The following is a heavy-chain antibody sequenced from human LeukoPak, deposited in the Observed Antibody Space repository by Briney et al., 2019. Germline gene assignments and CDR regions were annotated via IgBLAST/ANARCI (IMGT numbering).Heavy chain of an antibody. CDR2: IFYTGNA. J-gene: IGHJ3*02. CDR3: ARDSNRYYDFWSGDAFDI. Sequence: PSETLSLTCTVSGGSISGYHWNWIRQSPGKGLEWIANIFYTGNADYNPSLKSRVTISVDTPKNQISLILTSVTAADTAVYYCARDSNRYYDFWSGDAFDIWGQGTMVTVSS. V-gene: IGHV4-59*12. CDR1: GGSISGYH. D-gene: IGHD3-3*01.